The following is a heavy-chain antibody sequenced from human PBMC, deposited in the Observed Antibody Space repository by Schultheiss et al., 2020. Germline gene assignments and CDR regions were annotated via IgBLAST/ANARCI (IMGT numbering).Heavy chain of an antibody. V-gene: IGHV3-53*01. CDR3: ARGSRIYGMDV. CDR2: ISGSGANT. Sequence: GGSLRLSCAASGFTVSSNYMSWVRQAPGKGLEWVSVISGSGANTYYAASVKGRFTISRDNSKNTLYLQMSSLRDEDTAVYYCARGSRIYGMDVWGQGTTVTVSS. CDR1: GFTVSSNY. D-gene: IGHD1-26*01. J-gene: IGHJ6*02.